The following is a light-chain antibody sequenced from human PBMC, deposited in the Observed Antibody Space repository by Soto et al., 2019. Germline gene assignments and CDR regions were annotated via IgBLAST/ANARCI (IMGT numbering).Light chain of an antibody. V-gene: IGLV2-14*01. Sequence: QSALTQPASVSGSPGQSITISCTGTSSDVGGYNLVSWYQQYPDKAPKLMIFDVNTRPSGVSNRFSGSKSGNTAALTISGLQGEDDADYYDSSYKSSSTLPYVFGTGTKVTVL. CDR2: DVN. CDR3: SSYKSSSTLPYV. CDR1: SSDVGGYNL. J-gene: IGLJ1*01.